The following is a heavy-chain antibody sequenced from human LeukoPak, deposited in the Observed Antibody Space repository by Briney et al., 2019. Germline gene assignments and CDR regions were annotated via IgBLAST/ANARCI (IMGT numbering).Heavy chain of an antibody. Sequence: SETLSLTCAVYGGSFSGYYWSGIRQPPGKGLEWIGEINHSGSTNYNPSLKSRVTISVDTSKNQFSLKLSSVTAADTAVYYCARGGVIDYWGQGTLVTVSS. CDR2: INHSGST. D-gene: IGHD2-21*01. J-gene: IGHJ4*02. CDR3: ARGGVIDY. CDR1: GGSFSGYY. V-gene: IGHV4-34*01.